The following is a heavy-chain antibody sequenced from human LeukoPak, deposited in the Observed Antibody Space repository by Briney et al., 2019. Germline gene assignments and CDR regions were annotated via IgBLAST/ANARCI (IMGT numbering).Heavy chain of an antibody. CDR3: AKDRYYYDSSGYYYGGYYFDY. D-gene: IGHD3-22*01. CDR2: ISGSGGST. Sequence: GGSLRLSCAASGFIFSSYAMSWVRQAPGKGLEWVSAISGSGGSTYYADSVKGRFTISRDNSKNTLYLQMNSLRAEDTAVYYCAKDRYYYDSSGYYYGGYYFDYWGQGTLVTVSS. V-gene: IGHV3-23*01. J-gene: IGHJ4*02. CDR1: GFIFSSYA.